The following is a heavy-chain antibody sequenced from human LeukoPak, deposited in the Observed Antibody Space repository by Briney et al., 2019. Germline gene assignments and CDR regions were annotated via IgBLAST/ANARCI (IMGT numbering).Heavy chain of an antibody. CDR2: ISPSRSYI. CDR1: GFTFSSYS. V-gene: IGHV3-21*06. J-gene: IGHJ4*02. D-gene: IGHD2-2*01. Sequence: GGSLRLSCAASGFTFSSYSMNWVRQAPGKGLEWVSSISPSRSYIYYADSVKGRFTISRDNAKNSLYLQMNSLRVEDTAVYYCARGRGCSTMSCYPDYWGQGTLVTVSS. CDR3: ARGRGCSTMSCYPDY.